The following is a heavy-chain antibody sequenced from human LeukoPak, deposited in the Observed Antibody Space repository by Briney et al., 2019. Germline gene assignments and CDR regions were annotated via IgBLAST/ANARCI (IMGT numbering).Heavy chain of an antibody. CDR3: TKGYSGYDWGTDWFDS. J-gene: IGHJ5*01. Sequence: GGSLRLSCAVSGFTFSRYGMYWVRQAPGKGLEWVAVIWYDGSNKYYADSVKGRFTISRDNSKNTLYLQMNSLRAEDTAVYYCTKGYSGYDWGTDWFDSWGQGTLVTVSS. V-gene: IGHV3-33*06. D-gene: IGHD5-12*01. CDR1: GFTFSRYG. CDR2: IWYDGSNK.